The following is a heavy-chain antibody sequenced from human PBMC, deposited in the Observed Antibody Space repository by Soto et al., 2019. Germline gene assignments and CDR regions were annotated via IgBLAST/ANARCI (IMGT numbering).Heavy chain of an antibody. CDR2: IYSGGST. CDR3: ARESFVHCRRGSCPIDY. CDR1: GFTVSNNY. V-gene: IGHV3-53*01. D-gene: IGHD2-15*01. J-gene: IGHJ4*02. Sequence: GGSLRLSCAASGFTVSNNYMSWVRQAPGKGLEWVSVIYSGGSTYYADSVKGRFTISRDNSKNTVYLQMNSLRAEDTAVYYCARESFVHCRRGSCPIDYWGQGTLVTGS.